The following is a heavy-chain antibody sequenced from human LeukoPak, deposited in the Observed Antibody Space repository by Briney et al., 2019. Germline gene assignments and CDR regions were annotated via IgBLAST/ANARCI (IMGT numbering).Heavy chain of an antibody. CDR3: AKEGGLRYYDSSGYYPIDY. J-gene: IGHJ4*02. V-gene: IGHV3-23*01. Sequence: PGGSLRLSCAASGFTFSSYAMSWVRQAPGKGLEWVSAISGSGGSTYYADSVKGRFTISRDNSKNTLYLQMNSLRAEDTAVYYYAKEGGLRYYDSSGYYPIDYWGQGTLVTVSS. CDR1: GFTFSSYA. D-gene: IGHD3-22*01. CDR2: ISGSGGST.